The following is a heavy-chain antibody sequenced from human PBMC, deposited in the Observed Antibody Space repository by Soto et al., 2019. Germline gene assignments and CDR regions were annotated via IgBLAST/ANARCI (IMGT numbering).Heavy chain of an antibody. CDR3: ARVGGDIVVVPAARSYYYYGMDV. CDR2: IIPIFGTA. D-gene: IGHD2-2*01. Sequence: QVQLVQSGAEVKKPGSSVKVSCKASGGTLSSYAISWVRQAPGQGLEWMGGIIPIFGTANYAQKFQGRVTITADESTSTAYMELSSLRSEDTAVYYCARVGGDIVVVPAARSYYYYGMDVWGQGTTVTVSS. J-gene: IGHJ6*02. V-gene: IGHV1-69*01. CDR1: GGTLSSYA.